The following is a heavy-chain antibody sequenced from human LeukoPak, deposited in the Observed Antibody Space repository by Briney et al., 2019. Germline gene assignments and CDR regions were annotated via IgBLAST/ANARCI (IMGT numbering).Heavy chain of an antibody. CDR3: ATVRLRFLEEEDDY. J-gene: IGHJ4*02. Sequence: GASVKVSCKVSGYTLTELSMHWLRQAPGKGLEWMGGFDPEDGETIYAQKFQGRVTMTEDTSTDTAYMELSSLRSEDTAVYYCATVRLRFLEEEDDYWGQGTLVTVSS. V-gene: IGHV1-24*01. CDR1: GYTLTELS. CDR2: FDPEDGET. D-gene: IGHD3-3*01.